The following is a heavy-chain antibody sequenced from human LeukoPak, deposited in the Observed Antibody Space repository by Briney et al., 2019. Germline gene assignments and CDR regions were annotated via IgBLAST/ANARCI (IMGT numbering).Heavy chain of an antibody. CDR3: AREGYGPTEDY. CDR1: GYSFTNYD. J-gene: IGHJ4*02. CDR2: LNPNTGNT. Sequence: ASVKVSCKASGYSFTNYDINWVRQATGQGLEWMGWLNPNTGNTGYAQKFQGRVTMTRDTSTSTVYMELSSLRSEDTAVYYCAREGYGPTEDYWGQGTLVTVSS. V-gene: IGHV1-8*02. D-gene: IGHD4-17*01.